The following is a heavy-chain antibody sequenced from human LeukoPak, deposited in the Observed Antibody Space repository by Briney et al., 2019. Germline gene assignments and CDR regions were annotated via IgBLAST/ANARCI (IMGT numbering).Heavy chain of an antibody. CDR1: GYTFTGYY. V-gene: IGHV1-2*02. J-gene: IGHJ4*02. Sequence: ASVKVSCKASGYTFTGYYMHWVRQGPGQGLEWMGWINPNSGGTNCAQKFQGRVTMTRDTSISTAYMELSRLRSDDTAVYYCARVESIAAAGYFDYWGQGTLVTVSS. CDR2: INPNSGGT. D-gene: IGHD6-13*01. CDR3: ARVESIAAAGYFDY.